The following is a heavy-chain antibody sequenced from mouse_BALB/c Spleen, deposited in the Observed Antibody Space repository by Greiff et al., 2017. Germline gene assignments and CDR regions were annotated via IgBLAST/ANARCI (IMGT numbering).Heavy chain of an antibody. D-gene: IGHD2-4*01. CDR1: GFTFSSYT. V-gene: IGHV5-6-4*01. J-gene: IGHJ2*01. CDR3: TRGDDFNYFDY. Sequence: DVKLVESGGGLVKPGGSLKLSCAASGFTFSSYTMSWVRQTPEKRLEWVATISSGGSYTYYPDSVKGRFTISRDNAKNTLYLQMSSLKSEDTAMYYCTRGDDFNYFDYWGQGTTLTVSS. CDR2: ISSGGSYT.